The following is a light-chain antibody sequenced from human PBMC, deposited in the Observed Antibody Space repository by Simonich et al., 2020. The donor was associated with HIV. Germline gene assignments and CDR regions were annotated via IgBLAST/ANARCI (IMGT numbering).Light chain of an antibody. CDR1: SSDVGTYNY. CDR2: EVS. J-gene: IGLJ3*02. Sequence: QSALTQPASVSGSPGQSVTISCTGTSSDVGTYNYVSWYQQHPGKAPKLMIYEVSKRPSGVPERFSGSKSGNTASLTVSGLQAEDEAEYYCSSYAGSNNWVFGGGTKLTVL. CDR3: SSYAGSNNWV. V-gene: IGLV2-8*01.